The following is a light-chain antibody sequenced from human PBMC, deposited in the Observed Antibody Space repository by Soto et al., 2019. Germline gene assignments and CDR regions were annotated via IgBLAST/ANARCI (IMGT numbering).Light chain of an antibody. CDR1: SSDVGSYNY. J-gene: IGLJ2*01. Sequence: QSALTQPASVSGSPGQSITISCTGSSSDVGSYNYVSWYQQHPGKAPRLIIYEVNHRPSGVSNRFSGSKSGNTASLTISGLQAEDEADYYCCSYAGSSTFEVFGGGTKLTVL. CDR2: EVN. V-gene: IGLV2-23*02. CDR3: CSYAGSSTFEV.